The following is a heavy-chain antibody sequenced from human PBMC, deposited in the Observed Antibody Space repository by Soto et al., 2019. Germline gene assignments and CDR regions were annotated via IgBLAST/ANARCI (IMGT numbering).Heavy chain of an antibody. CDR2: ITTAGVT. Sequence: GSLRLSCAASGFTFSTYDMHWVRQATGKGLEWVSAITTAGVTYFAGSVKGRFTISRENAQNSLYLQMNSLRAGDTAVYYCARATSGDYYMDVWGKGTTVTVPS. J-gene: IGHJ6*03. CDR3: ARATSGDYYMDV. V-gene: IGHV3-13*01. CDR1: GFTFSTYD. D-gene: IGHD3-10*01.